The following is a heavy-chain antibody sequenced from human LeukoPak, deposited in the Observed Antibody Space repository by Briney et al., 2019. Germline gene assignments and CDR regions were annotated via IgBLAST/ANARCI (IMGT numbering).Heavy chain of an antibody. CDR3: ARARLGGVYYYGMDV. CDR2: INPNSGGT. V-gene: IGHV1-2*02. Sequence: GASVKVSCKASGYTFTGYYMHWVRQAPGQGLEWMGWINPNSGGTNYAQKFQGRVTMTRDTSISTAYMELSSLRSEDTAVYYCARARLGGVYYYGMDVWGQGTTVTVSS. CDR1: GYTFTGYY. D-gene: IGHD2-8*02. J-gene: IGHJ6*02.